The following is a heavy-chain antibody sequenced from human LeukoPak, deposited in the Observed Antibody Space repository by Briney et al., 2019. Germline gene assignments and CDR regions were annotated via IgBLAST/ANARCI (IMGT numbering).Heavy chain of an antibody. Sequence: SETLSLTCTVSGGSISTSSYYWGWIRQPPGKGLEWIGSIYYSGNTYYNPSLESRLTISVDTSKNQFSLKLTSVTAADTALYYCARSKSGSYHAPFDYWGQGALVTVSS. J-gene: IGHJ4*02. CDR1: GGSISTSSYY. V-gene: IGHV4-39*01. CDR2: IYYSGNT. D-gene: IGHD1-26*01. CDR3: ARSKSGSYHAPFDY.